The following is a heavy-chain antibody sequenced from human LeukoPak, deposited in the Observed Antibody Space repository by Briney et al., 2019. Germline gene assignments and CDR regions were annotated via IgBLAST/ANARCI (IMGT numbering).Heavy chain of an antibody. CDR1: GGSISSSSYY. CDR2: IYYSGST. V-gene: IGHV4-39*01. J-gene: IGHJ4*02. CDR3: ASGYYYDSSGHYDY. Sequence: SETLSLTCTVSGGSISSSSYYWGWIRQPPGKWLEWIGSIYYSGSTYYNPSLKSRVTISVDTSKNQFSLKLSSVTAADTAVYYCASGYYYDSSGHYDYWGQGTLVTVSS. D-gene: IGHD3-22*01.